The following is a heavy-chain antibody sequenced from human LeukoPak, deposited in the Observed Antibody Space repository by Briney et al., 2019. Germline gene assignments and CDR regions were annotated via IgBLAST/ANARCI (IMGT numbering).Heavy chain of an antibody. Sequence: ASVKFSCKASGYTFTAYYMHWVRQAPGQGLEWMGWINPNSGGTNYAQKFQGRVTMTRDTSISTAYMELSRLRSDDTAVYYCARDYYDSSGFGAFDIWGQGTMVTVSS. CDR1: GYTFTAYY. CDR3: ARDYYDSSGFGAFDI. J-gene: IGHJ3*02. CDR2: INPNSGGT. D-gene: IGHD3-22*01. V-gene: IGHV1-2*02.